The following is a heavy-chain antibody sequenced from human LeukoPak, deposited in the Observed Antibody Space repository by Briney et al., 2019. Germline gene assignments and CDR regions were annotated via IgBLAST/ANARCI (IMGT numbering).Heavy chain of an antibody. CDR2: ISAYNGNT. V-gene: IGHV1-18*01. J-gene: IGHJ4*02. CDR1: GYTFTSYG. Sequence: ASVKVSCTASGYTFTSYGISWVRQAPGQGLEWMGWISAYNGNTNYAQKLQGRVTITTDTSTSTAYMELRSLRSDDTAVYYCARTGGAMYSGSYYFDYWGQGTLVTVSS. CDR3: ARTGGAMYSGSYYFDY. D-gene: IGHD1-26*01.